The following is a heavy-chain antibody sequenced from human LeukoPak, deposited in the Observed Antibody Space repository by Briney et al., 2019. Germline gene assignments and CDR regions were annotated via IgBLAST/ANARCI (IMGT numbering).Heavy chain of an antibody. J-gene: IGHJ4*02. CDR2: FDPEDGET. V-gene: IGHV1-24*01. CDR1: GYTFTSYY. D-gene: IGHD6-13*01. Sequence: ASVKVSCKASGYTFTSYYMHWVRQAPGKGLEWMGGFDPEDGETIYAQKFQGRVTMTEDTSTDTAYMELSSLRSEDTAVYYCATSSDYSSSWYYFDYWGQGTLVTVSS. CDR3: ATSSDYSSSWYYFDY.